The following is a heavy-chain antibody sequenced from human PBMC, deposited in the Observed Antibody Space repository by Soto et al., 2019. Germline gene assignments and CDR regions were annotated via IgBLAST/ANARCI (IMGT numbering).Heavy chain of an antibody. CDR2: INYSGTA. Sequence: QVELQQSGPGVVRPSETLSLTCSVSGASISKTSSYWGWIRQPPGKGLEWIGSINYSGTAYYSPSLCSRATLSVDTSANQLPLTLMYVSDADTAFYFCVRRVNITEWYFDIRGREKPVIVSS. V-gene: IGHV4-39*01. CDR3: VRRVNITEWYFDI. J-gene: IGHJ2*01. CDR1: GASISKTSSY. D-gene: IGHD3-3*01.